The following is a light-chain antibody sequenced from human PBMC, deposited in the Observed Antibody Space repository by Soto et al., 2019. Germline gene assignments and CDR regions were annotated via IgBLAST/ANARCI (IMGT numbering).Light chain of an antibody. J-gene: IGKJ4*01. CDR1: QSVSSN. Sequence: DIVMTQSPATLSVSPGERATLSCRASQSVSSNLAWYQQKPGQAPGLLIYGASTRATGIPARFSGSGSGTEFTLTISSLQSEDFAVYYCQQYNNWPPTFGGGTKVEIK. CDR3: QQYNNWPPT. V-gene: IGKV3-15*01. CDR2: GAS.